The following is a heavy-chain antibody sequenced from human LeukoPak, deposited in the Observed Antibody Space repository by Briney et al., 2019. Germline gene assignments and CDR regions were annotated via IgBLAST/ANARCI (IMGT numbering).Heavy chain of an antibody. V-gene: IGHV3-23*01. CDR1: GFTFSSYA. Sequence: PGGSLRLSCAASGFTFSSYAMSWVRQAPGKGLEWVSGISGSGASTYSADFVKGRFTISRDTSKNTLYLQLNSLRAEGTAVYYCAKGQIAARDYWGQGTLVTVSS. CDR2: ISGSGAST. D-gene: IGHD6-13*01. CDR3: AKGQIAARDY. J-gene: IGHJ4*02.